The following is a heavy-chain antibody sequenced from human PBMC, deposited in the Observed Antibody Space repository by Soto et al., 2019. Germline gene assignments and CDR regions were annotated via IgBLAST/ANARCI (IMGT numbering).Heavy chain of an antibody. V-gene: IGHV1-18*04. Sequence: ASVKVSCKASGYTFNTYGVSWVRQPPGQGLEWMGRISAYNVDTNYAQKLQGRLTMTTDTSTRTAYMELRSLRSDDTAVYYCASHPVSGSLHFDSWGQGTLVTVYS. CDR1: GYTFNTYG. CDR3: ASHPVSGSLHFDS. D-gene: IGHD1-26*01. CDR2: ISAYNVDT. J-gene: IGHJ4*02.